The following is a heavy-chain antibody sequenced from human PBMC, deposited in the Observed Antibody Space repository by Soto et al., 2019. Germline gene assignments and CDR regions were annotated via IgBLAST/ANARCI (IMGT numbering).Heavy chain of an antibody. J-gene: IGHJ4*02. CDR1: GGSISSYY. CDR3: VIHNYGSRSTYFAY. V-gene: IGHV4-59*08. D-gene: IGHD3-10*01. CDR2: IYYSGST. Sequence: PSETLSLTCTVSGGSISSYYWSWIRQPPGKGLEWIGYIYYSGSTNYNPSLKSRVTISVDTSKNQFSLKLNSMTAADTAVYYCVIHNYGSRSTYFAYWGQGTLVTVSS.